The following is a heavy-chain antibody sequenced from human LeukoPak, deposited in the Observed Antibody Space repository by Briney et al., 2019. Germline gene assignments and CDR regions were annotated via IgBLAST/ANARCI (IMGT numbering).Heavy chain of an antibody. D-gene: IGHD6-13*01. CDR2: ISAYNGNT. V-gene: IGHV1-18*01. CDR1: GGTFSSYA. Sequence: ASVKVSCKASGGTFSSYAISWGRQAPGQGLEWMGWISAYNGNTNYAQKLQGRVTMTTDTSTSTAYMELRSLRSDDTAVYYCARGPAQYSSSWYLYWGQGTLVTVSS. J-gene: IGHJ4*02. CDR3: ARGPAQYSSSWYLY.